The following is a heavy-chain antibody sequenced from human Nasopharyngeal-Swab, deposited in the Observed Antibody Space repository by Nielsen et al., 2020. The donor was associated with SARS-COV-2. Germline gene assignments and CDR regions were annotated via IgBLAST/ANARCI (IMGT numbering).Heavy chain of an antibody. V-gene: IGHV1-3*01. Sequence: WVRQAPGQGLEWMGWINAGNGNTKYSQKFQGRVTITRDTSASTAYMELSSLRSEDTAVNYCARGPLPTNYYDSSGYYYRYGMDVWGQGTTVTVSS. CDR3: ARGPLPTNYYDSSGYYYRYGMDV. CDR2: INAGNGNT. D-gene: IGHD3-22*01. J-gene: IGHJ6*02.